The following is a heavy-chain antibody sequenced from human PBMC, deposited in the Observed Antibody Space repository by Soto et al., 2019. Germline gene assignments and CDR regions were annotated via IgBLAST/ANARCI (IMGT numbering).Heavy chain of an antibody. V-gene: IGHV1-69*01. D-gene: IGHD3-3*01. CDR2: IMPIIGTA. CDR1: GGTFSSHV. CDR3: ARDLDFRDGNIAHLDY. J-gene: IGHJ4*02. Sequence: QVLLMQSGTEVKKPGSSVKVSCKASGGTFSSHVFNWVRQAPGQGLEWMGGIMPIIGTANYAQKFQGRVTITADESTSTAYIELSRLRLKDTAVYYCARDLDFRDGNIAHLDYWGQGTLVTVSS.